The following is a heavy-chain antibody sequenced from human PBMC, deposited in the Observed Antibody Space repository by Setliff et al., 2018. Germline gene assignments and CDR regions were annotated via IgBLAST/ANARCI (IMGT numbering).Heavy chain of an antibody. J-gene: IGHJ4*02. CDR1: GGSFSGYY. CDR3: ARRYNFWSGYFDY. D-gene: IGHD3-3*01. V-gene: IGHV4-34*01. Sequence: ETLSLTCAVYGGSFSGYYWSWIRQPPGKGLEWIGEINHSGSTNYNPSLKSRVTISVDTSKNQFSLKLSSVTATDTAVYYCARRYNFWSGYFDYWGQGTLGTVPQ. CDR2: INHSGST.